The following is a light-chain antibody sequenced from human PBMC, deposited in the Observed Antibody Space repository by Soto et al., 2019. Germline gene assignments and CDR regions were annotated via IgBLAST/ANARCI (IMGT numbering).Light chain of an antibody. Sequence: EIVMTQSPAALSVSPGERATLSCRAGQGVTTNFAWYQQKPGQAPRLLIYGAYNRATGIPDRFSGSGSGTDFTLTISRLEPEDFAIYFCQQYYNWPRTFGQGTKVDIK. CDR1: QGVTTN. J-gene: IGKJ1*01. CDR3: QQYYNWPRT. CDR2: GAY. V-gene: IGKV3D-15*01.